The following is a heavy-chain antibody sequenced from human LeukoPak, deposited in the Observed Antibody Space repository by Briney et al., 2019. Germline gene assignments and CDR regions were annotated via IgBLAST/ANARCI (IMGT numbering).Heavy chain of an antibody. CDR3: ARDGNYGDYVL. D-gene: IGHD4-17*01. J-gene: IGHJ4*02. Sequence: ASVKVSCKASGYTFTGYYMHWLRQAPGQGLEWMGWINPNSGGTNYAQKFQGRVTVTRDTSISTAYLELTSLRSDDTAVYYCARDGNYGDYVLWGQGTLVTVSS. CDR1: GYTFTGYY. CDR2: INPNSGGT. V-gene: IGHV1-2*02.